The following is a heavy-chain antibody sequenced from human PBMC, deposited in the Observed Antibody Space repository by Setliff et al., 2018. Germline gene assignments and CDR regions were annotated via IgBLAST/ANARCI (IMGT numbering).Heavy chain of an antibody. D-gene: IGHD3-3*01. CDR2: IYWDDDK. CDR3: ARCITIFGVVIPNAFDY. V-gene: IGHV2-5*02. CDR1: GFSLNTSGVG. J-gene: IGHJ4*02. Sequence: SGPTLVNPTQTLTLTCTFSGFSLNTSGVGVGWIRQPPGKALEWLALIYWDDDKRYSPSLKSRLTITKDTSKNQVVLTMTNMDPVDTATYYCARCITIFGVVIPNAFDYWGQGTLVTVSS.